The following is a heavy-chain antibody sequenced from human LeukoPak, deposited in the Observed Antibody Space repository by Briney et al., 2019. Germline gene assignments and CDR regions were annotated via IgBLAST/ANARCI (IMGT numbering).Heavy chain of an antibody. Sequence: GGSLRLSCAASGFTFSSYSMNWVRQAPGKGLEWVSSISSSSSYIYYADSVKGRFTISRDNAKNSLYLQMNSLRAEDTAVYYCARDGHIAAADNFDYWGQGTLVTVSS. CDR1: GFTFSSYS. CDR2: ISSSSSYI. D-gene: IGHD6-13*01. V-gene: IGHV3-21*01. CDR3: ARDGHIAAADNFDY. J-gene: IGHJ4*02.